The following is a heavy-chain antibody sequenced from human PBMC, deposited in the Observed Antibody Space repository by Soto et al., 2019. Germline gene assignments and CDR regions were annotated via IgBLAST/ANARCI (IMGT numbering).Heavy chain of an antibody. CDR2: ISHSGSSP. Sequence: EVQFLESGGGLVQPGGSLRLSCAASGFTFSNYAMNWVRQAPGKGLEWVAGISHSGSSPYYADSVTGRFTISRDNSKNTLFLQMNSLTAEDTAVYYCAKGSWVDHGSEGGNWLDPWGQGTLVTVSS. CDR3: AKGSWVDHGSEGGNWLDP. J-gene: IGHJ5*02. CDR1: GFTFSNYA. D-gene: IGHD3-10*01. V-gene: IGHV3-23*01.